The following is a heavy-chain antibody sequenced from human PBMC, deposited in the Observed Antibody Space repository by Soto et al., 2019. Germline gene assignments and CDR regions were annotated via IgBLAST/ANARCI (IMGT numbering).Heavy chain of an antibody. CDR3: ARDTTMGGYYFDY. CDR1: GCSVSSGSYY. J-gene: IGHJ4*02. Sequence: QVQLQESGPGLVKPSETLSLTCSVSGCSVSSGSYYWSWIRQPPGKGLEWIGYIFYSGSTNYNPSLESRVTISVDTSKNQFSLRLSSVTAADTAVYYCARDTTMGGYYFDYWGQGTLVTVSS. D-gene: IGHD3-16*01. V-gene: IGHV4-61*01. CDR2: IFYSGST.